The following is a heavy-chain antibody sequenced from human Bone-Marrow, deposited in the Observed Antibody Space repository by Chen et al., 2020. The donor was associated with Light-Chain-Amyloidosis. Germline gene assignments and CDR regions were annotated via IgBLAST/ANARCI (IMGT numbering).Heavy chain of an antibody. V-gene: IGHV5-51*03. CDR1: GYIFTNFG. CDR3: ERPLNHASPAVAL. Sequence: VQLLQSGAEVKKPGDSLRISCKASGYIFTNFGIHWVRQKPGEALEWMGIIFPRDSDTRYSPSLQGKVNLPAAESIPTAYWDLNNLQSSDTAMYFWERPLNHASPAVALWGQGTLLTFSS. J-gene: IGHJ4*02. CDR2: IFPRDSDT. D-gene: IGHD3-16*02.